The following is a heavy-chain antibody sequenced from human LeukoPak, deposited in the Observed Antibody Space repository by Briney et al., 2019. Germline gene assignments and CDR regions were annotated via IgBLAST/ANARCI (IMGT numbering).Heavy chain of an antibody. CDR2: IYYSGST. CDR3: ARELMTSPVWFDP. J-gene: IGHJ5*02. D-gene: IGHD2-21*02. V-gene: IGHV4-59*01. CDR1: GGSISSYY. Sequence: PSETLSLTCTVSGGSISSYYWSWIRQPPGKGLEWIGYIYYSGSTNYNPSLKSRVTISVDTSKNQFSLKLSSVTAADTAVYYCARELMTSPVWFDPWGQGALVTVSS.